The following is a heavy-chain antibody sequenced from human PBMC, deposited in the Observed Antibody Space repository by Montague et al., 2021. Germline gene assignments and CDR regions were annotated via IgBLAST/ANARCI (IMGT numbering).Heavy chain of an antibody. CDR2: MFYGSAT. CDR3: AKQDYFVSGTSYKGFDP. CDR1: SGSIFHAH. Sequence: SETLSLTCTVSSGSIFHAHWCSVRQPPGKRLLWLGAMFYGSATSNNTSLHNRVTMSIDTSTNQFSLKLCFLTTAATAVYYCAKQDYFVSGTSYKGFDPWGQGILVTVSS. V-gene: IGHV4-59*08. J-gene: IGHJ5*02. D-gene: IGHD3-10*01.